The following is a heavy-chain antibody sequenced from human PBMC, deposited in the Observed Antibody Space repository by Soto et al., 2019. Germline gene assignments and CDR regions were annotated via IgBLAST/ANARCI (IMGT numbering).Heavy chain of an antibody. CDR3: EREKGEYYYYGMDV. CDR1: GYRFTAYW. D-gene: IGHD3-16*01. CDR2: IFSGDSDT. J-gene: IGHJ6*01. V-gene: IGHV5-51*01. Sequence: GESLKVSCKGSGYRFTAYWIAWVRQMPGKGLEWMGIIFSGDSDTRYSPSFQGQVSISADKSISTAYLQWSSMKASDTATYYCEREKGEYYYYGMDVWGQGTTVTVSS.